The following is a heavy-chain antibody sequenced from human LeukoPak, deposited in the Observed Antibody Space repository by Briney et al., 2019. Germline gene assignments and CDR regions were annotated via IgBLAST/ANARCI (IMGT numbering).Heavy chain of an antibody. CDR2: IRSKANSYAT. CDR1: GFTFDDYG. V-gene: IGHV3-73*01. Sequence: PGGSLRLSCAASGFTFDDYGMSWVRQASGKGLEWVGRIRSKANSYATSSAASVKGRFTISRDDSKNTAYLQMNSLKTEDTAVYYCTRDYGVLFDYWGQGTLVTVSS. J-gene: IGHJ4*02. CDR3: TRDYGVLFDY. D-gene: IGHD4-17*01.